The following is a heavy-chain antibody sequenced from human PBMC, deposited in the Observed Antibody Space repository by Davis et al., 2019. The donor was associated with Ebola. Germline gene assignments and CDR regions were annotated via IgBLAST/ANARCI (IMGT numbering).Heavy chain of an antibody. CDR1: GFTFSDHY. V-gene: IGHV3-72*01. D-gene: IGHD1-26*01. CDR2: IRNEAKSYTT. Sequence: PGGSLRLSCAASGFTFSDHYMDWVRQAPGKGLEWVGRIRNEAKSYTTQYAASVRGRFTISRDDSKNSLYLQMNSLKTEDTAVYYCARWYRNEWSHIEYWGQGTLVTVSS. CDR3: ARWYRNEWSHIEY. J-gene: IGHJ4*02.